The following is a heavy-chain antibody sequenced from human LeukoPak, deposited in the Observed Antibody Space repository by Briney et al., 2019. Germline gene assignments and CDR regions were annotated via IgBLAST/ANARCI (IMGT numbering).Heavy chain of an antibody. D-gene: IGHD3-3*01. CDR3: AKDATYDFWSGQTFDP. CDR2: IYSGGST. J-gene: IGHJ5*02. Sequence: GGSLRLSCAASGFTVSSNYMTWVRQAPGKGLKWVSHIYSGGSTFYADSVKGRFTISRDNSKNTLYLQMNSLRAEDTAVYYCAKDATYDFWSGQTFDPWGQGTLVTVSS. CDR1: GFTVSSNY. V-gene: IGHV3-53*01.